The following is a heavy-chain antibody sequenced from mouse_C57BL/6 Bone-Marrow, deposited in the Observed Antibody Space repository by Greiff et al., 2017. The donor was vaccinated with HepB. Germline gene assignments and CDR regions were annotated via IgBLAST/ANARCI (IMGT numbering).Heavy chain of an antibody. CDR1: GFTFSSYA. Sequence: EVMLVESGGGLVKPGGSLKLSCAASGFTFSSYAMSWVRQTPEKRLEWVATISDGGSYTYYPDNVKGRFTISRDNAKNNLYLQMSHLKSEDTAMYYCARDPSTLVAEYYFDYWGQGTTLTVSS. V-gene: IGHV5-4*01. CDR3: ARDPSTLVAEYYFDY. D-gene: IGHD1-1*01. CDR2: ISDGGSYT. J-gene: IGHJ2*01.